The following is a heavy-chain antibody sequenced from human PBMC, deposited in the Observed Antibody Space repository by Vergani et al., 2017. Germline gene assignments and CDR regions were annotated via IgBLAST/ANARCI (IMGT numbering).Heavy chain of an antibody. CDR2: IRSKANSYAT. Sequence: EVQLVESGGGLVQPGGSLKISCAASGFTFSGSAVHWVRQASGKGLEWVGRIRSKANSYATTYAASVKGRFTISRDDSKNTAYLQMNSLKTEDTAVYYYTEPRGAVAGTLLDYWGQGTLVTVSS. CDR3: TEPRGAVAGTLLDY. V-gene: IGHV3-73*01. D-gene: IGHD6-19*01. J-gene: IGHJ4*02. CDR1: GFTFSGSA.